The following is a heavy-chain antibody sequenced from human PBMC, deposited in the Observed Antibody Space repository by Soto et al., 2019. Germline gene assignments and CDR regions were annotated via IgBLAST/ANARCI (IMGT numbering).Heavy chain of an antibody. CDR2: IYYSGNT. Sequence: SETLSLTCTVSGVSLRTYTVTWTRQPPGKGLEWIGYIYYSGNTKYNPALKSRVTTTVDTSKNQYSLNLSSVAAADTAVYYCTRDTSDSSGYYYGIDHWGQGTPVTVSS. V-gene: IGHV4-59*01. CDR1: GVSLRTYT. D-gene: IGHD3-22*01. CDR3: TRDTSDSSGYYYGIDH. J-gene: IGHJ4*02.